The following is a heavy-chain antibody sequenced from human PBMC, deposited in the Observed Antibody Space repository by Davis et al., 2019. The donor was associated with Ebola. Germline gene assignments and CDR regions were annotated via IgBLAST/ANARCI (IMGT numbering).Heavy chain of an antibody. V-gene: IGHV3-11*01. Sequence: AGSLTLSCAASGFTFSDYYMSWIRQAPGKGLEWVSYISSSGSTIYYADSVKGRFTISRDNAKNSLYLQMNSLRAEDTAVYYCARGPSTGNSFSYWGQGTLVTVTS. CDR3: ARGPSTGNSFSY. D-gene: IGHD6-13*01. J-gene: IGHJ4*02. CDR2: ISSSGSTI. CDR1: GFTFSDYY.